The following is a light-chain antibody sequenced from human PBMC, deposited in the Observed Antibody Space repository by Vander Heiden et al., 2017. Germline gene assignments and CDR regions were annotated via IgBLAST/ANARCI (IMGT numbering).Light chain of an antibody. Sequence: DIQMTQSPSSVSASVGDTVTIACRASPTVSSRVAWYQLRPGEAPKFLIYGTSILERGVQSRFSGSGSGTHFSRTINNLQPEDFAIYDCQQAYSFPPTFGGGTKVEIK. J-gene: IGKJ4*01. V-gene: IGKV1D-12*01. CDR2: GTS. CDR1: PTVSSR. CDR3: QQAYSFPPT.